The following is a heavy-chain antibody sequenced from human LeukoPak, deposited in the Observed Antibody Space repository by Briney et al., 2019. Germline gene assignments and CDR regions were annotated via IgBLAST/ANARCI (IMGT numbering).Heavy chain of an antibody. J-gene: IGHJ4*02. CDR3: AKQVAAAGIFDY. CDR1: GFTFSSYA. V-gene: IGHV3-23*01. Sequence: GGSLRLSCVASGFTFSSYAMSWVRQAPGKGLEWVSAISGSGGSTYYADSVKGRFTISRDNSKNTLYLQMNSLRAEDTAVYYCAKQVAAAGIFDYWGQGTLVTVSS. CDR2: ISGSGGST. D-gene: IGHD6-13*01.